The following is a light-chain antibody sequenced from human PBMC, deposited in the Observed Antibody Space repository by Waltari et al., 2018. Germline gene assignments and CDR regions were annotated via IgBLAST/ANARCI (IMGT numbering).Light chain of an antibody. CDR3: QHYVRLPVT. Sequence: DIVLTQSPGPLSLSTGESATPAFWASQSVGGTLAWSQQKPCQAPRILLDGASRRASGIPDMFSGSGSGTVFSLSSRRLEPEDFAVYYCQHYVRLPVTFGQGTKVEIK. CDR1: QSVGGT. J-gene: IGKJ1*01. CDR2: GAS. V-gene: IGKV3-20*01.